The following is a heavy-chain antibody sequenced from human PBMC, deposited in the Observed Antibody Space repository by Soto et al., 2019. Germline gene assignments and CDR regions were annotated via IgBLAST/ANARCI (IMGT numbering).Heavy chain of an antibody. CDR3: VSWAGSSY. CDR1: GFTFNTSW. CDR2: MNQHGSER. Sequence: EVQLVASGGCLVQPGGSLRLSCAASGFTFNTSWMRWVRRAPGRGLEWVANMNQHGSERYYGDSVKGRFTISGDDAKNSLYMQMNSLGAEDTAVYYCVSWAGSSYWGQGTLVTVYS. V-gene: IGHV3-7*05. D-gene: IGHD3-10*01. J-gene: IGHJ4*02.